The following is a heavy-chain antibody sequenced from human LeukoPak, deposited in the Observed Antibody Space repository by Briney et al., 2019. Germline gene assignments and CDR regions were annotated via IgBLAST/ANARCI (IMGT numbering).Heavy chain of an antibody. Sequence: GGSLRLSCAASGFTFSEAWMHWVRQAPGKGLVWVSRINNDGSTTRYADSVKGRFTISRDNAKNTLYLQMNSLRAEDTAVYYCARVSGPGMNEYFHLWDQGTLVTVSS. CDR2: INNDGSTT. CDR1: GFTFSEAW. J-gene: IGHJ1*01. D-gene: IGHD3-10*01. V-gene: IGHV3-74*01. CDR3: ARVSGPGMNEYFHL.